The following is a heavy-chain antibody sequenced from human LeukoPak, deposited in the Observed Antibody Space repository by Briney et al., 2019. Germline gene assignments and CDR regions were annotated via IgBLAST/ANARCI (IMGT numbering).Heavy chain of an antibody. CDR2: IYYSGTT. Sequence: PSETLPLTCTVSGGSLSSGDYYWSWTRQPRGKGLEWIGYIYYSGTTYYNPSLKSRVTISVDTSKNQFSLRLSSVTAADTAVYYCATVNYYDRPFDIWGQGTMVTVSS. CDR1: GGSLSSGDYY. D-gene: IGHD3-22*01. CDR3: ATVNYYDRPFDI. J-gene: IGHJ3*02. V-gene: IGHV4-30-4*08.